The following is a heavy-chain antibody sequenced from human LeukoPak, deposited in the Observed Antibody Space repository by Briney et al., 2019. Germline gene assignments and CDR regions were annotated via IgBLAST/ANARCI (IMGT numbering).Heavy chain of an antibody. CDR2: IGIRGDT. V-gene: IGHV3-13*01. CDR1: GFTFIDYD. Sequence: GGSLRLSCAASGFTFIDYDMHWVRQVIGKGLEWVSAIGIRGDTHYSGSVKGRFTISRENAESSLYLQMNSLRAENTAVYYCARGGIKVSGIDEFDYWGQGTLVTVSS. CDR3: ARGGIKVSGIDEFDY. D-gene: IGHD6-19*01. J-gene: IGHJ4*02.